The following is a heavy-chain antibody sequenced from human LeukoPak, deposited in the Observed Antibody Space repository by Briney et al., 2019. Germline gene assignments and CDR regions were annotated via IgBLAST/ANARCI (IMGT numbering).Heavy chain of an antibody. CDR2: INNSGST. D-gene: IGHD3-22*01. J-gene: IGHJ4*02. CDR3: ARVYYDSNAPPPYYFDY. V-gene: IGHV4-34*01. Sequence: SSQSLSLTRAVYGGSFSGYYWSWIRQPPGKWLEWIGEINNSGSTNYNPALKSRGSISVDTSKNQFSLKLSSVTAADTAVYYCARVYYDSNAPPPYYFDYWGQGTLVTVSS. CDR1: GGSFSGYY.